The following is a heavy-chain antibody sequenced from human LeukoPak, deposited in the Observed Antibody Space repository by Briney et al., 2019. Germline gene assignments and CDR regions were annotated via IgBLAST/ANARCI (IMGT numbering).Heavy chain of an antibody. CDR3: ARGSGLYGMDV. CDR2: INHSGST. Sequence: PSETLSLTSAVYGGSFSGYYWSWIRQPPGKGLEWIGEINHSGSTNYNPSLKSRVTISVDTSKNQFSLKLSSVTAADTAVYYCARGSGLYGMDVWGQGTTVTVSS. CDR1: GGSFSGYY. J-gene: IGHJ6*02. V-gene: IGHV4-34*01.